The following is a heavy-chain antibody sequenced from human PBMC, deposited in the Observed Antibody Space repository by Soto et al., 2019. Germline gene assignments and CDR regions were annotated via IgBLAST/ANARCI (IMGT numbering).Heavy chain of an antibody. CDR1: GGSVSSGSYY. J-gene: IGHJ3*02. Sequence: QVQLQESGPGLVKPSETLSLTCTVSGGSVSSGSYYWSWIRQPPGKGLEWIGYIYYSGSTNYNPSLKSRVTITVNTSNSQFTLKQSSETAADTAVYYCARVRGGSYYSDAFDIGGKGTIVTVS. CDR3: ARVRGGSYYSDAFDI. V-gene: IGHV4-61*01. CDR2: IYYSGST. D-gene: IGHD1-26*01.